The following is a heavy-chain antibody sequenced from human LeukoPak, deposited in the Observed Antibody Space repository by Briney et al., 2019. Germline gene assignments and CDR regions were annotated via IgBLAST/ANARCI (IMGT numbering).Heavy chain of an antibody. CDR1: GFTVSSNY. Sequence: GGSLRLSCAASGFTVSSNYMSWVRQAPGKGLEWVSVIYSGGSTYYADSVKGRFTISRDNSKNTLYLQMNSLRAEDTAVYYCARGCPYYYDSSGYYLDYWGQGTLVTVSS. V-gene: IGHV3-53*01. CDR3: ARGCPYYYDSSGYYLDY. D-gene: IGHD3-22*01. CDR2: IYSGGST. J-gene: IGHJ4*02.